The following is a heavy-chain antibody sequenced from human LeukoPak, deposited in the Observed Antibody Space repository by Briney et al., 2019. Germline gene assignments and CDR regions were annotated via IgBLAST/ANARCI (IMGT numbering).Heavy chain of an antibody. CDR3: ASGGYYYDSSGYYGY. CDR1: GGSISSYY. CDR2: IYYSGST. V-gene: IGHV4-59*01. J-gene: IGHJ4*02. D-gene: IGHD3-22*01. Sequence: PSETLSLTCTVSGGSISSYYWSWIRQPPGKGLEWIGYIYYSGSTNYNPSLKSRVTISVDTSKNQFSLKLSSVTAADTAVYYCASGGYYYDSSGYYGYWGQGTLVTVSS.